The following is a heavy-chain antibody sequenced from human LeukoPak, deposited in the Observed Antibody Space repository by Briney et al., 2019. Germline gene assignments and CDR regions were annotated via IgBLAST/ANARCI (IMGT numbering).Heavy chain of an antibody. CDR3: ARNTAMVTYYFDY. CDR2: IIPIFGTA. Sequence: ASVKVSCKASGGTFSSYAISWVRQAPGQGLERMGGIIPIFGTANYAQKFQGRVTITADESTSTAYMELSSLRSEDTAVYYCARNTAMVTYYFDYWGQGTLVTVSS. D-gene: IGHD5-18*01. J-gene: IGHJ4*02. V-gene: IGHV1-69*01. CDR1: GGTFSSYA.